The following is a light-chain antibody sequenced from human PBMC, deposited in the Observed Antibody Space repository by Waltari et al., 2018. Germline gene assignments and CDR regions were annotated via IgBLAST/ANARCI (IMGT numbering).Light chain of an antibody. V-gene: IGKV4-1*01. Sequence: DIVMTQSPDSLAVSLGERATIDCKSSQSVFYRSDNKNYLAWYQHKPGHPPKLLFYWASTRESGVPARFSASGSGTDFTLTINNLQAEDVAVYYCQQYYRSRTFGQGTKVEIK. CDR2: WAS. J-gene: IGKJ1*01. CDR1: QSVFYRSDNKNY. CDR3: QQYYRSRT.